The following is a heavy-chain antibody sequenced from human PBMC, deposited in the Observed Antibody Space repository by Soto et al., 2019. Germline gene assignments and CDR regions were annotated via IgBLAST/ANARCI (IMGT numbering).Heavy chain of an antibody. CDR1: GFTFSNYA. V-gene: IGHV3-23*01. D-gene: IGHD3-10*01. J-gene: IGHJ4*02. Sequence: GGSLRLSCAASGFTFSNYAMTWVRQGPGKGLEWVSGISGSGGSTSYADSVKGRFTISRDNSKNTLYLQMNSLRAEDTAAYYCAKGYGSGSKIPRISPFDYWGQGTLVTVSS. CDR3: AKGYGSGSKIPRISPFDY. CDR2: ISGSGGST.